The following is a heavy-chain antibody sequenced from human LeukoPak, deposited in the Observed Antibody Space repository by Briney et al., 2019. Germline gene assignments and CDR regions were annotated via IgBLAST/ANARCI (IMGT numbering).Heavy chain of an antibody. CDR2: IFYSGST. D-gene: IGHD6-19*01. CDR3: ARIVLIAVAGTGWFDP. V-gene: IGHV4-39*01. CDR1: GGSISRSSDY. J-gene: IGHJ5*02. Sequence: SETLSLTRTVSGGSISRSSDYWGWICQPPGKGLDWIGSIFYSGSTYYNPSLKSRVTISVDTSKNQFSLKLTSVTAADTAVYYCARIVLIAVAGTGWFDPWGQGTLVTVSS.